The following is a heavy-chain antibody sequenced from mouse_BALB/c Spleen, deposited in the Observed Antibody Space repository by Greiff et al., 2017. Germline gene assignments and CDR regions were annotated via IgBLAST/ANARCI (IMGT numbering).Heavy chain of an antibody. CDR1: GFTFSDFY. CDR3: ARDAPDGNYFDY. J-gene: IGHJ2*01. CDR2: SRNKANDYTT. D-gene: IGHD2-1*01. Sequence: EVNVVESGGGLVQPGGSLRLSCATSGFTFSDFYMEWVRQPPGKRLEWIAASRNKANDYTTEYSASVKGRFIVSRDTSQSILYLQMNALRAEDTAIYYCARDAPDGNYFDYWGQGTTLTVSS. V-gene: IGHV7-1*02.